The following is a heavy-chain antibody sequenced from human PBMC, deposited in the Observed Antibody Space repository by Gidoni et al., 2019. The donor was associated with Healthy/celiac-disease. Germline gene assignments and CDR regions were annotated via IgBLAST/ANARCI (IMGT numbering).Heavy chain of an antibody. CDR3: AKDRYGSGSYFFDY. CDR1: GFTFDDYA. J-gene: IGHJ4*02. D-gene: IGHD3-10*01. V-gene: IGHV3-43D*03. Sequence: EVQLVESGGVVVQPGGSLRLSCAASGFTFDDYAMHWVRQAPGKGLEWVSLISWDGGSTYYADSVKGRFTISRDNSKNSLYLQMNSLRAEDTALYYCAKDRYGSGSYFFDYWGQGTLVTVSS. CDR2: ISWDGGST.